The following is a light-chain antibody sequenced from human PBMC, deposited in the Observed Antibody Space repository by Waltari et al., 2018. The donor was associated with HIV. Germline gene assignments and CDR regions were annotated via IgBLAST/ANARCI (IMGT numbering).Light chain of an antibody. CDR3: GSYAGNYMWL. J-gene: IGLJ2*01. Sequence: QSALTQPRSVSGSPGQSVTISCTGTSDDVGGYNYVSWYQQHPDKAPQLIIYDVNKRPSGVADRFSGSRSGNTASLTISGLLAEDEAEYWCGSYAGNYMWLFGGGTKLAVL. CDR2: DVN. CDR1: SDDVGGYNY. V-gene: IGLV2-11*01.